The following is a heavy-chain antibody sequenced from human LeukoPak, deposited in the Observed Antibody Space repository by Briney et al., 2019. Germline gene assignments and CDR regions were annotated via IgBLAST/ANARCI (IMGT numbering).Heavy chain of an antibody. V-gene: IGHV3-23*01. D-gene: IGHD1-26*01. CDR3: AKVIVGVTRGYFDY. CDR2: IRDSGGST. J-gene: IGHJ4*02. Sequence: GGSLRLSCAASGFTFSNYAMNWVRQAPGKGLEWVSAIRDSGGSTYYADSVKGRFTISRDNSKNTLYLQMNSLRAEDTAVYYCAKVIVGVTRGYFDYWGQGTLVTVSS. CDR1: GFTFSNYA.